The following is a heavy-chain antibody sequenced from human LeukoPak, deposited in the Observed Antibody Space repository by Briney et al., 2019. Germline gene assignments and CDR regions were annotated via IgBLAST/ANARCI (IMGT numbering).Heavy chain of an antibody. CDR3: ARYCSSTTCYPGGFAP. V-gene: IGHV3-48*02. D-gene: IGHD2-2*01. CDR1: GFTFSSYS. CDR2: ISSSSSTI. J-gene: IGHJ5*02. Sequence: GGSLRLSCAASGFTFSSYSMNWVRQAPGKGLEWVSYISSSSSTIYYADSVKGRFTISRDNAKNSLYLQMNSLRDEDTAVYYCARYCSSTTCYPGGFAPWGQGPLVTVSS.